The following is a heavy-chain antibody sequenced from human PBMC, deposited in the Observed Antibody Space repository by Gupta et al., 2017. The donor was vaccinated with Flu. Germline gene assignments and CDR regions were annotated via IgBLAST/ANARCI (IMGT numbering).Heavy chain of an antibody. Sequence: EVQLVQSGAEVKKPGESLTISCKGSGYSFTSYWIGWVRQMPGKGLEWMGIIYPGDSDTRYSPSFQGQVTISADKSISTAYLQWSSLKASDTAMYYCTRIQTDYGDYYYGMDVWGQGTTVTVSS. CDR2: IYPGDSDT. D-gene: IGHD4-17*01. CDR3: TRIQTDYGDYYYGMDV. J-gene: IGHJ6*02. V-gene: IGHV5-51*03. CDR1: GYSFTSYW.